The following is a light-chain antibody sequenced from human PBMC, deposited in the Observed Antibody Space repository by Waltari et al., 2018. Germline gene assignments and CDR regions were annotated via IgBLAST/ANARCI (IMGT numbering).Light chain of an antibody. Sequence: QSALTQPRSVSGSPGQSVTISCTGTSSDFGTKNFVSWYHHHPDKAPKLILYDINKRPSGVPDRFSGSKSGNTASLTISGLQAEDEADYYCCSCVGRNIYGVFGGGTKLTVL. CDR1: SSDFGTKNF. CDR2: DIN. J-gene: IGLJ3*02. CDR3: CSCVGRNIYGV. V-gene: IGLV2-11*01.